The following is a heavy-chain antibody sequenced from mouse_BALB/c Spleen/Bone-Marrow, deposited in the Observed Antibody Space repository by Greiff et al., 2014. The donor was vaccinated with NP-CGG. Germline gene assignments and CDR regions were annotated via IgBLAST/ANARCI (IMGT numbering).Heavy chain of an antibody. CDR3: ATYGNALDY. CDR1: GYTFSSYW. V-gene: IGHV1-9*01. CDR2: ILPGSGST. J-gene: IGHJ4*01. Sequence: QVHVKQSGAELMKPGASVKISCKATGYTFSSYWMEWLKQRPGHDLEWIGEILPGSGSTNYNEKFKGKATFTADTSSNTAYMQLSSLTSEDSAVYYCATYGNALDYWGQGTSVTVSS. D-gene: IGHD2-1*01.